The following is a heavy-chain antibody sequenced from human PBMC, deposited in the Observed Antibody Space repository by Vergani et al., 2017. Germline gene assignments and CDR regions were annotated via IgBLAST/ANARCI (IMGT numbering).Heavy chain of an antibody. D-gene: IGHD2-2*02. Sequence: EVQLLESGGGLVQPGGSLRLTCAASEFTFSNYAMNWVRQAPGKGLEWVSGISGSGVSAYYTDSVKGRFTISRDSGRNSLYLQMKSLRAEDTAVYYCARGQAGYQVLYRAYFDPWGQGTLVTVSS. J-gene: IGHJ5*02. CDR3: ARGQAGYQVLYRAYFDP. V-gene: IGHV3-23*01. CDR1: EFTFSNYA. CDR2: ISGSGVSA.